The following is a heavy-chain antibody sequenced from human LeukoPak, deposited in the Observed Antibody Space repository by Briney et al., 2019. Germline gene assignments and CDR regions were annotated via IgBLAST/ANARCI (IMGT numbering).Heavy chain of an antibody. Sequence: GGSLRLSCAASGFTFGSYAMSWVRQAPGKGLEWVSAISGNGGSTYYADSVKGRFTISRDNSKNTLYLQMNSLRAEDTALYYCAKARFASSNYYFYSGMDVWGQGTTVTVSS. CDR2: ISGNGGST. CDR3: AKARFASSNYYFYSGMDV. D-gene: IGHD3-10*01. J-gene: IGHJ6*02. CDR1: GFTFGSYA. V-gene: IGHV3-23*01.